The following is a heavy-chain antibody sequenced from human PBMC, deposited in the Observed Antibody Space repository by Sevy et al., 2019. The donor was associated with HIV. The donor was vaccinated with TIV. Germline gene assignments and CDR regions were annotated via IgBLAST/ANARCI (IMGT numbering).Heavy chain of an antibody. J-gene: IGHJ4*02. CDR2: IWSSSSYI. V-gene: IGHV3-21*01. Sequence: GGSLRLSCAASEFMFSTYAMHWVRQAPGKGLEWVSSIWSSSSYIYYADSVKGRFTISRDNAKNSLYLQMNSLKVEDTAVYYCARDRTYGSFIDYWGQGTLVTVSS. CDR1: EFMFSTYA. CDR3: ARDRTYGSFIDY. D-gene: IGHD3-10*01.